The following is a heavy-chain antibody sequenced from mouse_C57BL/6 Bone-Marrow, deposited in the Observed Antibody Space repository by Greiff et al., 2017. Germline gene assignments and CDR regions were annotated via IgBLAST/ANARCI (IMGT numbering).Heavy chain of an antibody. Sequence: VHLVESGAELMKPGASVKLSCKATGYTFTGYWIEWVKQRPGHGLEWIGEILPGSGSTNYNEKFKGKATFTADTSSNTAYMQLSRLTTEDSAIYYCARYYGSREPFYWYFDVWGTGTTVTVSS. D-gene: IGHD1-1*01. V-gene: IGHV1-9*01. CDR1: GYTFTGYW. CDR3: ARYYGSREPFYWYFDV. J-gene: IGHJ1*03. CDR2: ILPGSGST.